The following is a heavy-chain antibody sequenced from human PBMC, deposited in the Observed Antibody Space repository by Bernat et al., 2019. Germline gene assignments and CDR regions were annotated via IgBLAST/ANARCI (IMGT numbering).Heavy chain of an antibody. CDR3: ARDRGCSGGSCIDWYFDL. CDR1: GFTVSSNY. Sequence: EVQLVESGGGLVQPGGSLRLSCAASGFTVSSNYMSWVRQAPGKGLVWVSRINSDGSSTSYADSVKGRFTISRDNAKNTLYLQMNSLRAEDTAVYYCARDRGCSGGSCIDWYFDLWGRGTLVTVSS. CDR2: INSDGSST. J-gene: IGHJ2*01. V-gene: IGHV3-74*01. D-gene: IGHD2-15*01.